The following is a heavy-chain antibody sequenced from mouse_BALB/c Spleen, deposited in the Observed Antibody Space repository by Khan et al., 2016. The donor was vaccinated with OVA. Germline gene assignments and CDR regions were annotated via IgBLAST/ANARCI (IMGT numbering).Heavy chain of an antibody. J-gene: IGHJ2*01. Sequence: VQLQESGPGLVKPSQSLSLTCTVTGYSITSDYAWNWIRQFPGNKLEWMGYISYSGRTSYNPSLKSRISINRDTSKNQFFLQLNSVTTEDTATYYCARSVTITTVVATDFDYWGQGTTLTVSS. CDR3: ARSVTITTVVATDFDY. D-gene: IGHD1-1*01. V-gene: IGHV3-2*02. CDR2: ISYSGRT. CDR1: GYSITSDYA.